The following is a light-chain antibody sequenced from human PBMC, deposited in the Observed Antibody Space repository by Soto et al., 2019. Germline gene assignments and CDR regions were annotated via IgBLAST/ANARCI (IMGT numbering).Light chain of an antibody. CDR2: EVS. Sequence: QSALTQARSVSGSPGQSVTISCTGTSSDVGGYNYVSWYQQHPGKTPKLMIYEVSKRPSGVPDRFSGSKSGNTASLTISGLQAEDEADYYCSSYAGSYSVVFGGGTKLTVL. J-gene: IGLJ2*01. CDR3: SSYAGSYSVV. V-gene: IGLV2-11*01. CDR1: SSDVGGYNY.